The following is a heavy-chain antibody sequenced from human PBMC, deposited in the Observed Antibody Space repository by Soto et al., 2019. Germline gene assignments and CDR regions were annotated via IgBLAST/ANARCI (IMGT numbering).Heavy chain of an antibody. V-gene: IGHV1-69*13. J-gene: IGHJ4*02. Sequence: GASVKVSCKASGGTFSSYAISWVRQAPGQGLEWMGGIIPIFGTANYAQKFQGRVTITADESTSAAYMELSSLRSEDTAVYYCARQLRGIFDYWGQGTLVTVSS. CDR1: GGTFSSYA. D-gene: IGHD1-1*01. CDR2: IIPIFGTA. CDR3: ARQLRGIFDY.